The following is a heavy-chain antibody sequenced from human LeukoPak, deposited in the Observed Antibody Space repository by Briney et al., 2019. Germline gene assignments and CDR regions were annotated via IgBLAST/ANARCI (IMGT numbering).Heavy chain of an antibody. D-gene: IGHD4-17*01. CDR1: GGSISSYY. Sequence: PSETLSLTCTVSGGSISSYYWSWIRQPPGKGLEWIGYIYYSGGTNYNPSLKSRVTISVDTSKNQFSLKLSSVTAADTAVYYCARDYGDYLFDYWGQGTLVTVSS. J-gene: IGHJ4*02. CDR3: ARDYGDYLFDY. V-gene: IGHV4-59*01. CDR2: IYYSGGT.